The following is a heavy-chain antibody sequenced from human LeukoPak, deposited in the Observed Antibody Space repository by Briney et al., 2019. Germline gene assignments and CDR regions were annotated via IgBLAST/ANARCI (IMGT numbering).Heavy chain of an antibody. Sequence: SETLSLTCAVYGGSFSGYYWSWIRQPPGKGLEWIGEINHSGSTNYNPSLKSRVTISVDTSKNQFSLKLSSVTAADTAVYYCARGRYCSSTSCSNWFGPWGQGTLVTVSS. CDR3: ARGRYCSSTSCSNWFGP. CDR2: INHSGST. V-gene: IGHV4-34*01. CDR1: GGSFSGYY. D-gene: IGHD2-2*01. J-gene: IGHJ5*02.